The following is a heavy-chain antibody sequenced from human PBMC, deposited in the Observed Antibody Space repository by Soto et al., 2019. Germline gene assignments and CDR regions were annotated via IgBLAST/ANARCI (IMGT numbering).Heavy chain of an antibody. J-gene: IGHJ6*02. CDR1: GYTFTSYG. V-gene: IGHV1-18*01. CDR3: ARVPRYYDILTGYVIPYYYYGMDV. D-gene: IGHD3-9*01. CDR2: ISAYNGNT. Sequence: QVQLVQSGAEVKKPGASVKVSCKASGYTFTSYGISWVRQAPGQGLEWMGWISAYNGNTNYAQKLQGRVTMTTDTSTSTAYMELRSLRSDDTAVYYCARVPRYYDILTGYVIPYYYYGMDVWGQGTTVTVSS.